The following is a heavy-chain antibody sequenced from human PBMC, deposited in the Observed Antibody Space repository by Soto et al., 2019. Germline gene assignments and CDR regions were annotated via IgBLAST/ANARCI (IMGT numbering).Heavy chain of an antibody. CDR1: GGSISSSDW. D-gene: IGHD3-10*01. J-gene: IGHJ4*02. Sequence: SETLSLTCAVSGGSISSSDWWSWVRQPPGKGLEWIGEIYHSGSTNYNPSLKSRVTISVDKSKNQFSLKLSSVTAADTAVYYCARDPHYYGSGSYSIWGQGTLVTVSS. V-gene: IGHV4-4*02. CDR2: IYHSGST. CDR3: ARDPHYYGSGSYSI.